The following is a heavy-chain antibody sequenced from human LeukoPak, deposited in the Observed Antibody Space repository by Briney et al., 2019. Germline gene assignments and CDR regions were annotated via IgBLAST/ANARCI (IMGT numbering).Heavy chain of an antibody. CDR3: GRDQGLQQRTPFDY. J-gene: IGHJ4*02. CDR2: INRDGTEK. V-gene: IGHV3-7*01. Sequence: GGSLRLSCAASGFTFTSYWMNWVRQAPGKGLEWVASINRDGTEKYYVDSVKGRFTISRDNAKNSLYLEMNSLRVEDTAVYYCGRDQGLQQRTPFDYRGQGTLVTVSS. D-gene: IGHD4-4*01. CDR1: GFTFTSYW.